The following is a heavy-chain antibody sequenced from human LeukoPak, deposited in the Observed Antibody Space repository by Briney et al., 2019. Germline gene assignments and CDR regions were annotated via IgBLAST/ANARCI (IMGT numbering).Heavy chain of an antibody. V-gene: IGHV3-21*01. CDR2: ISSSGRYI. CDR3: ARAFSEQCMVPGY. J-gene: IGHJ4*02. Sequence: GGSLRLSCAASGFAFSSYSMNWVRQAPGKGLEWVSSISSSGRYIYYTDSVKGRFTISRDNAKNSLDLQMNSLRAEDTALYYCARAFSEQCMVPGYWGQGTLVTLSS. CDR1: GFAFSSYS. D-gene: IGHD4/OR15-4a*01.